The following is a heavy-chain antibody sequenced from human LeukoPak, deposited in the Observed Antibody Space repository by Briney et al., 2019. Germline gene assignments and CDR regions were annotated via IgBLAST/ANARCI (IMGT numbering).Heavy chain of an antibody. CDR1: GGSISSSSYY. Sequence: SETLSLTCTVSGGSISSSSYYWGWIRQPPGKGLEWIGSIYYSGSTYYNPSLKSRVTISVDTSKNQFSLKLSSVTAADTAVYYCARVWNLDAFDIWGQGTMVTVSS. V-gene: IGHV4-39*01. J-gene: IGHJ3*02. CDR2: IYYSGST. D-gene: IGHD1-1*01. CDR3: ARVWNLDAFDI.